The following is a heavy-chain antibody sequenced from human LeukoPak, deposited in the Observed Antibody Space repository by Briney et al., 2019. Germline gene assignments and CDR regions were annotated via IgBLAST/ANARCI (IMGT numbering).Heavy chain of an antibody. V-gene: IGHV3-48*01. J-gene: IGHJ6*04. CDR3: AELGITMIGGV. Sequence: GGSLRLSCAASGFTFSPYSMNWVRQAPGKGLEWVAYISGRTSTIYYADSVYGRFTISRDNAKNSLYLQMNSLRAEDTAVYYCAELGITMIGGVWGKGTTVTISS. D-gene: IGHD3-10*02. CDR2: ISGRTSTI. CDR1: GFTFSPYS.